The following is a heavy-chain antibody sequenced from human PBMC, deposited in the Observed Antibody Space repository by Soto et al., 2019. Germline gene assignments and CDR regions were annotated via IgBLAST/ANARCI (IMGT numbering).Heavy chain of an antibody. CDR1: GFTFSNYG. CDR3: ASGRPVDY. Sequence: EVQLVESGGGLVQPGGSLRLSCVASGFTFSNYGMNWVRQAPGKGLEWVSYISSGNNFIYYEESVKGRFTISRDNAKNSLYLQMNSLRAEDTAVYYCASGRPVDYWGQGTLVTVSS. V-gene: IGHV3-48*01. J-gene: IGHJ4*02. D-gene: IGHD6-6*01. CDR2: ISSGNNFI.